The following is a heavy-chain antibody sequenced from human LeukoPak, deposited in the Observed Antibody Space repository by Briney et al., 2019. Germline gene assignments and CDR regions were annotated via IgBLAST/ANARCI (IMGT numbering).Heavy chain of an antibody. CDR2: IYYSGST. CDR1: GGSIGSSSYY. D-gene: IGHD6-13*01. CDR3: ARRSSSWPNYYYYYGMDV. Sequence: PSETLSLTCTVSGGSIGSSSYYWGWIRQPPGKGLEWIGSIYYSGSTHYNPSLKSRVTISVDTSKNQFSLKLSSVTAADTAVYYCARRSSSWPNYYYYYGMDVWGQGTTVTVSS. V-gene: IGHV4-39*01. J-gene: IGHJ6*02.